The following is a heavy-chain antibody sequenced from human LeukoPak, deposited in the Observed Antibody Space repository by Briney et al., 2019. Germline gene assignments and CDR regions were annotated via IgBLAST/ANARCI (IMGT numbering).Heavy chain of an antibody. V-gene: IGHV3-48*01. Sequence: GGSLRLSCAASGFTFSSYSMNWVRQAPGKGLEWVSYISSSSSTIYYADSVKGRFTISRDNAKNSLYLQMNSLRAEDTAVYYCARPKNCSGGSCFSDYWGQGTLVTVSS. CDR1: GFTFSSYS. CDR2: ISSSSSTI. CDR3: ARPKNCSGGSCFSDY. J-gene: IGHJ4*02. D-gene: IGHD2-15*01.